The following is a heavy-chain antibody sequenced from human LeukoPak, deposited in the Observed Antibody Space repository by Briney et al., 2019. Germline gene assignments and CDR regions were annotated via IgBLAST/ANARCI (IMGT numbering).Heavy chain of an antibody. Sequence: GGSLRLSCAASGFTFSSYAMHWVRQAPGKGLEWVAVISYDGSNKYYADSVKGRFTISRDNSKNTLYLQMNSLRAEDTAVYYCARVAYCSSTSCYVLDYWGQGTLVTVSS. V-gene: IGHV3-30-3*01. J-gene: IGHJ4*02. CDR3: ARVAYCSSTSCYVLDY. CDR2: ISYDGSNK. CDR1: GFTFSSYA. D-gene: IGHD2-2*01.